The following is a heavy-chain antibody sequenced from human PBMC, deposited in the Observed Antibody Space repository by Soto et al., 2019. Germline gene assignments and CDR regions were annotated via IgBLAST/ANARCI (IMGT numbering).Heavy chain of an antibody. CDR3: AIQPSRYDAFDI. J-gene: IGHJ3*02. CDR1: GRSISSGGYY. CDR2: IYYSGST. V-gene: IGHV4-31*03. Sequence: SETLSLTCTVSGRSISSGGYYWSWIRQHPGKGLEWIGYIYYSGSTYYNPSLKSRVTISVDTSKNQFSLKLSSVTAADTAVYYCAIQPSRYDAFDIWGQGTMLTVSS.